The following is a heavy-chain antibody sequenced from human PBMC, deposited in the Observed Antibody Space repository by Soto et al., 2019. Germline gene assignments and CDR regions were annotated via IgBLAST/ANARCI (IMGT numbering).Heavy chain of an antibody. CDR2: MDYSGRP. J-gene: IGHJ2*01. CDR3: ARGFDLTVYWYFET. Sequence: SETLSLTCTVSGDSMSSYYWNWIRQPPGKGLEWIGYMDYSGRPKYNPPLKNRFIISVDTSMNQLCLKLSSVTAADTAVYYCARGFDLTVYWYFETWGRGTPVTVSS. CDR1: GDSMSSYY. V-gene: IGHV4-59*01. D-gene: IGHD2-21*02.